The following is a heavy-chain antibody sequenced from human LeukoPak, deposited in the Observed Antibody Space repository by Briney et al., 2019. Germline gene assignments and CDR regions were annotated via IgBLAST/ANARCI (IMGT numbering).Heavy chain of an antibody. Sequence: GGSLRLSCAASGFTFSSYAMHWVRQAPGKGLEYVSGIRSIGGSTNYADSVKGRFTISRDNSKNTVYLQMSSLRAEDTAVYYCVKDGDSAGWYYYFDYWGQETLVTVSS. V-gene: IGHV3-64D*06. CDR1: GFTFSSYA. D-gene: IGHD6-19*01. CDR3: VKDGDSAGWYYYFDY. CDR2: IRSIGGST. J-gene: IGHJ4*02.